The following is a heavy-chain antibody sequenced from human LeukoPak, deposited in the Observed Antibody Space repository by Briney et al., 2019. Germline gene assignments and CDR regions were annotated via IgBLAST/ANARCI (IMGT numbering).Heavy chain of an antibody. D-gene: IGHD3-22*01. Sequence: GGSLRLSCAASGFTFSSYAMSWVRQAPGKGLEWVSAISGSDGSTYYADSVKGRFTISRDNSKNTLYLQMNSLRAEDTAVYYCAKALLGYYYDSSGYCDYWGQGTLVTVSS. CDR1: GFTFSSYA. CDR2: ISGSDGST. V-gene: IGHV3-23*01. CDR3: AKALLGYYYDSSGYCDY. J-gene: IGHJ4*02.